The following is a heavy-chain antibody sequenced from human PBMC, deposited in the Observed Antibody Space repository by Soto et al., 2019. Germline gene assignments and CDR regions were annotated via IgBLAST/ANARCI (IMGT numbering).Heavy chain of an antibody. CDR1: GYTFTSYA. CDR3: ATPGDSSGHYGPFDY. D-gene: IGHD3-22*01. V-gene: IGHV1-3*01. J-gene: IGHJ4*02. CDR2: INAGNGNT. Sequence: ASVKVSCKASGYTFTSYAMHWVRQAPGQRLGWMGWINAGNGNTKYSQKFQGRVTITRDTSASTAYMELSSLRSEDTAVYYCATPGDSSGHYGPFDYWGQGTLVTVSS.